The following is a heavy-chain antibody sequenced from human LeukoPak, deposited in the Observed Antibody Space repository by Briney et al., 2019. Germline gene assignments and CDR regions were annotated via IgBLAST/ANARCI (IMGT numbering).Heavy chain of an antibody. V-gene: IGHV4-59*08. CDR1: GGSISSDY. D-gene: IGHD3-3*01. J-gene: IGHJ6*03. CDR3: ARRTTYYDLSGYYYYMDV. CDR2: VYYTGST. Sequence: SETLSVTSTVSGGSISSDYWNWIRQPPRKGLEWIGNVYYTGSTIYSPSLDSRVTISIDTSKTQFSLRLTSVTAADTAVYYCARRTTYYDLSGYYYYMDVCGKGTTVTVSS.